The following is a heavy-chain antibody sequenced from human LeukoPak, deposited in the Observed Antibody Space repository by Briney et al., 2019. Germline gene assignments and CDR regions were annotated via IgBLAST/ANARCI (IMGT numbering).Heavy chain of an antibody. V-gene: IGHV1-18*04. D-gene: IGHD3-16*01. J-gene: IGHJ4*02. CDR2: ISAYNGNT. CDR1: GYTFTGYY. CDR3: ARDSLGSMEY. Sequence: ASVKVSCRASGYTFTGYYIHWVRQAPGQGLEWMGWISAYNGNTNYAQRLQGRVTMTTDTSTSTAYMELRSLRSDDTAVYYCARDSLGSMEYWGQGTLVTVSS.